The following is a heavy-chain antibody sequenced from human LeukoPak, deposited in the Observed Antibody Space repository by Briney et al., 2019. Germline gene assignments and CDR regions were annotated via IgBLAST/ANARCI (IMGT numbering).Heavy chain of an antibody. J-gene: IGHJ4*02. CDR1: GGSISDSAYY. CDR3: ARLEGSGGYNIGEYHFDF. CDR2: IYYTGTF. V-gene: IGHV4-39*01. Sequence: SETLSLTCTVSGGSISDSAYYWGWIRQPPGKGLEWIGTIYYTGTFNHNPSVKRRVTTTVDTSKNQFSLRLRSVTAADTAVYYCARLEGSGGYNIGEYHFDFWGQGTLVTVSS. D-gene: IGHD3-10*01.